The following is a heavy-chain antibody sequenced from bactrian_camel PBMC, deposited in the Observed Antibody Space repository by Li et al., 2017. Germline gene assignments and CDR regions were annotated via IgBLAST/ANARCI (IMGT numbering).Heavy chain of an antibody. Sequence: VQLVESGGGSVQAGGSLTLSCVASQYPGSDYSMTWFRQAPKKQRETVAAIYTVNSATAYADSVKGRFTISQDVNKNTVYLQMHSLMPEDTAIYYCASDPCSTFRGLGQDEYDYWGQGTQVTVS. V-gene: IGHV3S6*01. CDR3: ASDPCSTFRGLGQDEYDY. CDR1: QYPGSDYS. J-gene: IGHJ4*01. CDR2: IYTVNSAT. D-gene: IGHD1*01.